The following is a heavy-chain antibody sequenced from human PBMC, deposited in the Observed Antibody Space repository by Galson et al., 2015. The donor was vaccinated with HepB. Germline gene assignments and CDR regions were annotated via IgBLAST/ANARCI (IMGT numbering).Heavy chain of an antibody. Sequence: SLRLSCAASGFTFSSYGMHWVRQAPGKGLEWVAVIWYDGSNKYYADSVKGRFTISRDNSKNTLYLQMNSLRAEDTAVYYCAREGAAADHSMDVWGQGTTVTVSS. D-gene: IGHD6-13*01. J-gene: IGHJ6*02. CDR3: AREGAAADHSMDV. CDR1: GFTFSSYG. CDR2: IWYDGSNK. V-gene: IGHV3-33*08.